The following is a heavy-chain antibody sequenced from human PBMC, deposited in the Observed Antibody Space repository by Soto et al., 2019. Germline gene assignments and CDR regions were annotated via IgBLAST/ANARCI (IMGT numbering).Heavy chain of an antibody. D-gene: IGHD3-16*01. V-gene: IGHV4-59*01. CDR1: GGSIRSYF. CDR2: IFDSGST. CDR3: TVGGAGHPFDY. J-gene: IGHJ4*02. Sequence: GPGKPSETLSLTCTVSGGSIRSYFWSWIRQPPGKGLEWIGYIFDSGSTNYNPSLESRVTISVDTSKNQFSLRLSSVTTADTAVYYCTVGGAGHPFDYWGQGTLVTVSS.